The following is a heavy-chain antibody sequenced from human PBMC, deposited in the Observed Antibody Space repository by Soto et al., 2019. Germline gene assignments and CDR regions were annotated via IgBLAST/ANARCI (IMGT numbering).Heavy chain of an antibody. CDR2: ISYDGSNK. D-gene: IGHD6-6*01. CDR1: GFTFSSYA. Sequence: QVQLVESGGGVVQPGRSLRLSCAASGFTFSSYAMHWVRQAPGKGLEWVADISYDGSNKYYADSVKGRFTISRDNSKDTLYLQMNSLRAEDTAVYYCARDEQLALDYWGQGTLVTVSS. J-gene: IGHJ4*02. V-gene: IGHV3-30-3*01. CDR3: ARDEQLALDY.